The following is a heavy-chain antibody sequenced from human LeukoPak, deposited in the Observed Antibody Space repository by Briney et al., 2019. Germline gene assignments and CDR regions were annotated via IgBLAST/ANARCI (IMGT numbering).Heavy chain of an antibody. D-gene: IGHD2-2*01. CDR2: ISSNGGST. CDR1: GFTFSSYA. V-gene: IGHV3-64D*09. J-gene: IGHJ4*02. Sequence: GGSLRLSCSASGFTFSSYAMHWLPQAPGKGLEYVSTISSNGGSTYDADPVKDRFTISSDNSKNTLYLQMSSLRPEDTAVYYCVKTLAARNRCPDYWGQGTLVTVSS. CDR3: VKTLAARNRCPDY.